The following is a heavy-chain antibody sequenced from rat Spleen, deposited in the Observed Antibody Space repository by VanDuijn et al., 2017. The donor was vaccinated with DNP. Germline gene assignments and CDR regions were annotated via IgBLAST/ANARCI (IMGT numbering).Heavy chain of an antibody. CDR1: GFTFSDYY. V-gene: IGHV5-22*01. J-gene: IGHJ3*01. D-gene: IGHD1-11*01. CDR2: VVYQCSGI. Sequence: EVQLVESGGGLVQPGRSLKLSCAAPGFTFSDYYMAWVRQAPKKGLEWVASVVYQCSGIYYGASVRGRFTMSRDNAKSALYLQMNSLRSEDMATYYCARPLGYGGFAYWGQGTLVTVSS. CDR3: ARPLGYGGFAY.